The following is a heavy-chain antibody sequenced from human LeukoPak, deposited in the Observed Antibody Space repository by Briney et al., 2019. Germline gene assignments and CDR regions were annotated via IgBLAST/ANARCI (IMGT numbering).Heavy chain of an antibody. Sequence: GGSLRLPWAAFGFTVSRNYMSWVGQAPGKGLDRVSVIYSGGSTYYADSVKGRFTISRDNSKNTLYLQMNRLRAEDTAVYYCARDPGGPHTVKWDAFDIWGQGTMVTVSS. D-gene: IGHD2-2*02. CDR2: IYSGGST. J-gene: IGHJ3*02. CDR3: ARDPGGPHTVKWDAFDI. CDR1: GFTVSRNY. V-gene: IGHV3-53*01.